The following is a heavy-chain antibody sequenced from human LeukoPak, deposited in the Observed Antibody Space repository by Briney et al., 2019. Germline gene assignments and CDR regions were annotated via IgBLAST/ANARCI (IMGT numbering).Heavy chain of an antibody. J-gene: IGHJ6*02. CDR1: GFTFGDYG. Sequence: GRSLRPSCTGSGFTFGDYGMTWVRQAPGKGLEWVGSIRSKVYDETTQYAASVKGRFTISRDDSKSIVYLQMNSLKTEDTAVYYCTRTVLYGVDFWGQGATVTVSS. D-gene: IGHD2-15*01. CDR3: TRTVLYGVDF. V-gene: IGHV3-49*04. CDR2: IRSKVYDETT.